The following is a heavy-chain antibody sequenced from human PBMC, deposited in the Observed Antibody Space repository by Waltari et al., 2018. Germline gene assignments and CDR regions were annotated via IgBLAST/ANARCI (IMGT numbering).Heavy chain of an antibody. D-gene: IGHD3-3*01. J-gene: IGHJ5*02. CDR1: GASFSSYY. V-gene: IGHV4-34*01. CDR2: IRHPGNT. Sequence: QVQLQQWGAGLLKPSETLSLTCSVSGASFSSYYWGWVRHVPGKGLEWIGQIRHPGNTNYNPSLQSRVAISIDTSRHQFSLRVFSVTAADTGLYFCTRGGNYDFWSHSPFVDPWGQGTQVTVSS. CDR3: TRGGNYDFWSHSPFVDP.